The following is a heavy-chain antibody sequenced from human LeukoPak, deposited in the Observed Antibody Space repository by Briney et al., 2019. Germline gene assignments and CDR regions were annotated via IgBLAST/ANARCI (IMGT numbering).Heavy chain of an antibody. V-gene: IGHV1-18*01. J-gene: IGHJ6*03. CDR3: ARVYCSSTSCAKATTGYYMDV. CDR2: ISAYNGNT. Sequence: ASVKVSCKASGYTFTSYGISWVRQAPGQGLEWMGWISAYNGNTNYAQKLQGRVTMTTDTSTSTAYMELRSLRSDDTAVYYCARVYCSSTSCAKATTGYYMDVWGKGTTVTVSS. CDR1: GYTFTSYG. D-gene: IGHD2-2*01.